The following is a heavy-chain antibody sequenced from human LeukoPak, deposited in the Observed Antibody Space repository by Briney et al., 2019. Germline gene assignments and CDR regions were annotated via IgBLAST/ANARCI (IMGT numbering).Heavy chain of an antibody. Sequence: PGGSLRLSCAASGFTFSSYAMHWVRQAPGKGLEWVAVISYDGSNEYNADSVKGRFTISRDNSKNTLYLQMNSLRAEDTAVYYCARDHALYYYGSGSYNDYWGQGTLVTVSS. J-gene: IGHJ4*02. CDR2: ISYDGSNE. D-gene: IGHD3-10*01. CDR3: ARDHALYYYGSGSYNDY. V-gene: IGHV3-30*04. CDR1: GFTFSSYA.